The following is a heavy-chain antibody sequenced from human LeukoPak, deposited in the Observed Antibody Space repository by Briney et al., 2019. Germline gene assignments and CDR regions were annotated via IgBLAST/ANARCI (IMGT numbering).Heavy chain of an antibody. V-gene: IGHV3-48*03. CDR2: ISSSGGTI. J-gene: IGHJ4*02. CDR3: AGGDSSGYYPIDY. CDR1: GFTFSTYE. Sequence: PGGSLRLSCAASGFTFSTYEMNWVRQAPGKGLEWVSYISSSGGTIYYADSVKGRFTISRDNAKNSLYLQMNSLRAEDTAVYYCAGGDSSGYYPIDYWGQGTPVTVSS. D-gene: IGHD3-22*01.